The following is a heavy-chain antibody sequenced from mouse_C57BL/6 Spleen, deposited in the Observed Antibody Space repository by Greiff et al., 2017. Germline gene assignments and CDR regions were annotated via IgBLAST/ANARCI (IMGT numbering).Heavy chain of an antibody. CDR1: GFSLTSYG. D-gene: IGHD2-4*01. V-gene: IGHV2-2*01. CDR3: ASHDFFDY. Sequence: QVQLQQSGPGLVQPSQSLSITCTVSGFSLTSYGVHWVRQSPGKGLEWLGVLWSGGSTDYNAAFISRLSISKDNSKSQVFFKMNSLQADDTAIYYCASHDFFDYWGQGTTLTVSS. J-gene: IGHJ2*01. CDR2: LWSGGST.